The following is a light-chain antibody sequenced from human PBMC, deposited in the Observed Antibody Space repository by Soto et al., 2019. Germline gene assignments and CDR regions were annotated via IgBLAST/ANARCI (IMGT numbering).Light chain of an antibody. CDR1: QSVTSN. J-gene: IGKJ5*01. Sequence: EIVFTQTPGTLSLSPGERATLSCWASQSVTSNLAWYQQKRGQAPRLLLYAASIRANGVPDRFSGSGSGTELTLTISSLQSEDFAVYYCQQYNNWPTITFGQGTRLEIK. V-gene: IGKV3D-15*01. CDR2: AAS. CDR3: QQYNNWPTIT.